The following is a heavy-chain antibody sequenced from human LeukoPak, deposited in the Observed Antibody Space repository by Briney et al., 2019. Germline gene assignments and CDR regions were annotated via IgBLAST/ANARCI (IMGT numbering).Heavy chain of an antibody. V-gene: IGHV4-39*01. CDR1: GGSISSSSYY. CDR2: IYYSGST. D-gene: IGHD3-10*01. CDR3: AKTGRGGSGSYFVDY. Sequence: SETLSLTCTVSGGSISSSSYYWGWIRQPPGKGLEWIGRIYYSGSTYYNPSLKSRVTISVDTSKTPFSLKLSSVTAADTAVYYCAKTGRGGSGSYFVDYWGQGTLVTVSS. J-gene: IGHJ4*02.